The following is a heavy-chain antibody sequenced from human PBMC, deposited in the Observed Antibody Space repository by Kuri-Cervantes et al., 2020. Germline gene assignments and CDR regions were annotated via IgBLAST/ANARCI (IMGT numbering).Heavy chain of an antibody. Sequence: SLKISCTASGFTFGDYAMSWVRQAPGKGLEWVSGIGWNSGSIGYADSVKGRFTISRDNAKNSLYLQMNSLRAEDTALYYCAKVSGQWLLLGAFDIWGQGTMVTVSS. V-gene: IGHV3-9*01. CDR2: IGWNSGSI. CDR1: GFTFGDYA. D-gene: IGHD6-19*01. J-gene: IGHJ3*02. CDR3: AKVSGQWLLLGAFDI.